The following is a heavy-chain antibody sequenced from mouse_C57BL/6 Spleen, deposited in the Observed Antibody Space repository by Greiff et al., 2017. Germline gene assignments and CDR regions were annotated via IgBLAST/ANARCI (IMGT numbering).Heavy chain of an antibody. V-gene: IGHV14-3*01. D-gene: IGHD1-1*01. Sequence: EVQLQQSVAELVRPGASVTLSCTASGFNIKNTYMHWVKQRPEQGLEWIGRIDPANGNTKYAPKFQGKATITADTSSNTAYLQLSRLTSEDTAIYYCARDYGSSYDYYAMDYWGQGTSVTVSS. J-gene: IGHJ4*01. CDR3: ARDYGSSYDYYAMDY. CDR1: GFNIKNTY. CDR2: IDPANGNT.